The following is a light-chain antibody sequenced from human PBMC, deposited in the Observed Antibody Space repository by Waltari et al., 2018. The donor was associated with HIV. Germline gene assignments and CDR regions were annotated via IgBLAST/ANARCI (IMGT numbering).Light chain of an antibody. CDR1: SSNIGTNY. CDR3: AAWDDSLSGWV. Sequence: QSVLTQPPSASGTPGQRVTISCSGSSSNIGTNYVYWYHQLPGTAPKILIYRNNQRPSGVPDRFSGSKSGPSASLAISGLRSEDEADYYCAAWDDSLSGWVFGGGTKLTVL. J-gene: IGLJ3*02. V-gene: IGLV1-47*01. CDR2: RNN.